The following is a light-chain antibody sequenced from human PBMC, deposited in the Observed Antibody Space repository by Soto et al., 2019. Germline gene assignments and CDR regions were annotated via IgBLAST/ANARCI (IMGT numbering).Light chain of an antibody. Sequence: EIVLTQSPGTLSLSPGERATLSCRASQSVSSRNLAWYQQKPGQAPRLLISGASSRATGISDRFSGSGSGTDFTLTISRLEPEDFATYYCQQTLSFPPTFGQGTKV. CDR2: GAS. CDR3: QQTLSFPPT. J-gene: IGKJ1*01. V-gene: IGKV3-20*01. CDR1: QSVSSRN.